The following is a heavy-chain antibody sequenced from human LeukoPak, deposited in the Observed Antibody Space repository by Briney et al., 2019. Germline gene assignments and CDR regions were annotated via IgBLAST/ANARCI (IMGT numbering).Heavy chain of an antibody. Sequence: SGTLSLTCAVSGGSISSSNWWSWVRQPPGKGLEWIGEIYHSGSTNYNPSLKSRVTISVDKSKNQFSLKLSSVTAADTAVYYCARLPGDSSGHYYYGMDVWGQGTTVTVSS. V-gene: IGHV4-4*02. CDR1: GGSISSSNW. D-gene: IGHD3-22*01. J-gene: IGHJ6*02. CDR2: IYHSGST. CDR3: ARLPGDSSGHYYYGMDV.